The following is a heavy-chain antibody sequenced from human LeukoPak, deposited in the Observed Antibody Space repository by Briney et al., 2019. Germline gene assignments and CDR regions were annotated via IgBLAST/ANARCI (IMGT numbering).Heavy chain of an antibody. CDR3: ARDPSYYDFWSGYPSHYYGMDV. J-gene: IGHJ6*02. D-gene: IGHD3-3*01. CDR2: IWYDGSNK. V-gene: IGHV3-33*01. CDR1: GFTFSSYG. Sequence: PGGSLRLSCAASGFTFSSYGMHWVRQAPGKGLEWVAVIWYDGSNKYYADSVKGRFTISRDNPKNTLYLQMSSLRAEDTAVYYCARDPSYYDFWSGYPSHYYGMDVWGQGTTVTVSS.